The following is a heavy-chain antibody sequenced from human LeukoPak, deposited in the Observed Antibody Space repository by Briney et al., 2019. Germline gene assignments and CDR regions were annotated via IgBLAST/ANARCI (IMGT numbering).Heavy chain of an antibody. CDR3: ARDNVVVPAAIYYYGMDV. J-gene: IGHJ6*02. V-gene: IGHV3-33*01. CDR2: IWYDGSNK. CDR1: GFTFSSYG. D-gene: IGHD2-2*01. Sequence: GRSLRLSCAASGFTFSSYGMHWVRQAPGKGLEWVAAIWYDGSNKYYADSVKGRFTISRDNSKNTLYLQMNSLRAEDTAVYYCARDNVVVPAAIYYYGMDVWGQGTTVTVSS.